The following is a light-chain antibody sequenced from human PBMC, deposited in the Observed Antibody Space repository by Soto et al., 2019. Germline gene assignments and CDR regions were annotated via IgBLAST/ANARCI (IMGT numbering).Light chain of an antibody. Sequence: EVMMTQFPDTVSVTPGETVTLSCGASQSVRTNLAWYQQRPGQAPRLLIHYSSTRASDIQARFSGSGSGTNFTLAISSLQSEDFAVYYCQQYAYWPETFGQGTKV. CDR3: QQYAYWPET. CDR1: QSVRTN. CDR2: YSS. J-gene: IGKJ1*01. V-gene: IGKV3D-15*01.